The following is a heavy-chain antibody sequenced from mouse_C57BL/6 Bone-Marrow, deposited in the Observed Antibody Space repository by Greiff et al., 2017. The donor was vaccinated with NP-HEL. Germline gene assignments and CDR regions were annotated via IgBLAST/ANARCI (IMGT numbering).Heavy chain of an antibody. CDR1: GYSITSGYY. CDR2: ISYDGSN. J-gene: IGHJ1*03. CDR3: AREGTMITRYFDV. Sequence: EVKLMESGPGLVKPSQSLSLTCSVTGYSITSGYYWNWIRQFPGNKLEWMGYISYDGSNNYNPSLKNRISITRDTSKNQFFLKLNSVTTEDTATYYCAREGTMITRYFDVWGTGTTVTVSS. V-gene: IGHV3-6*01. D-gene: IGHD2-4*01.